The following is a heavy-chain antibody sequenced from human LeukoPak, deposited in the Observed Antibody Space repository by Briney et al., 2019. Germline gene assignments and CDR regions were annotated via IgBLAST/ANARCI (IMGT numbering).Heavy chain of an antibody. D-gene: IGHD3-3*01. CDR2: IYYGGNR. Sequence: SETLSLTCTVSGDLVSSDFCYWGFIRQPPGKGLEWIGNIYYGGNRYYNPSLKSRVTISVDTSKNQFSLRLSSVTAADTAVYYCARDMGEWWFDPWGQGTLVTVSS. V-gene: IGHV4-39*07. J-gene: IGHJ5*02. CDR3: ARDMGEWWFDP. CDR1: GDLVSSDFCY.